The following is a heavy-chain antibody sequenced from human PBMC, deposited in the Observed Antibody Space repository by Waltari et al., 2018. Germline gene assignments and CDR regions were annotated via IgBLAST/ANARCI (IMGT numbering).Heavy chain of an antibody. CDR3: ARTGDNGNDRWFDP. V-gene: IGHV1-69*05. CDR1: GGTFSSYA. CDR2: IIPIVGTA. D-gene: IGHD1-20*01. Sequence: QVQLVQSGAEVTKPGSSVKVSCKASGGTFSSYAISWVRQAPGQGLEWMGGIIPIVGTANYARKCQGRVTITTDEATGTADMELSSLRSEDTAVYYCARTGDNGNDRWFDPWGQGTLVTVSS. J-gene: IGHJ5*02.